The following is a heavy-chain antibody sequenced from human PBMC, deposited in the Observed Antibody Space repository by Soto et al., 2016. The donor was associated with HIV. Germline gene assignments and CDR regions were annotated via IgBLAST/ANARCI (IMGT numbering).Heavy chain of an antibody. D-gene: IGHD6-19*01. V-gene: IGHV1-24*01. CDR2: FDPEDGET. CDR3: ATFQGTLAVAAIRDNWFDP. CDR1: GYTLTELS. J-gene: IGHJ5*02. Sequence: QVQLVQSGAEVKKPGASVKVSCKVSGYTLTELSMHWVRQAPGKGLEWMGGFDPEDGETIYAQKFQGRVTMTEDTSTDTAYMELSSLRSEDTAVYYCATFQGTLAVAAIRDNWFDPWGQGTLVTVSS.